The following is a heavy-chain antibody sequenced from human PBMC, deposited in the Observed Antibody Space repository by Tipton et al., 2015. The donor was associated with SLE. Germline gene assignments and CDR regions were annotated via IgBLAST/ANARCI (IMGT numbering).Heavy chain of an antibody. CDR2: IGSVGKT. CDR3: SHYYGSGNYEAYFDY. V-gene: IGHV3-23*01. CDR1: TVTFSAAA. J-gene: IGHJ4*02. Sequence: SLRLSCAVSTVTFSAAAMSRVRQAPGKGLGWVSTIGSVGKTFYADSVKDRFTISRDNSKNTLYLQMNSLRAEDTAVYYCSHYYGSGNYEAYFDYWGQGTLVTVSS. D-gene: IGHD3-10*01.